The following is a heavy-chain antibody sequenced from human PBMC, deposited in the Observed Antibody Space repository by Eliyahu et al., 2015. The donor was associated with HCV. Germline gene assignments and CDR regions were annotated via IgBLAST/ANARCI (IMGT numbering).Heavy chain of an antibody. CDR3: ARDPYSSSWYRDYYYGMDV. CDR1: GGTFXSYX. Sequence: QVQLVQSGAEVKKPGSSVXVXCKASGGTFXSYXIXWVRQAPGQGLEWMGRXIPILGIANYAQKXQGRVTITADKSTSTAYMELSSLRSEDTAVYYCARDPYSSSWYRDYYYGMDVWGQGTTVTVSS. CDR2: XIPILGIA. D-gene: IGHD6-13*01. V-gene: IGHV1-69*04. J-gene: IGHJ6*02.